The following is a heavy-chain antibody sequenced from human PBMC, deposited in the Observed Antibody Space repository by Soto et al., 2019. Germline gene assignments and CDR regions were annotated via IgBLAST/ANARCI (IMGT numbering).Heavy chain of an antibody. J-gene: IGHJ3*02. CDR3: ARTSIFGVVLNAFDI. V-gene: IGHV4-31*03. D-gene: IGHD3-3*01. CDR2: ISYSGST. Sequence: PSETLSLTCTVSGGSFSGGGYYWSWIRQHPGKGLEWMGYISYSGSTEYKPSLQSRITISVDTSKNQFSLRLTSVTAADTAIYFCARTSIFGVVLNAFDIWGPGTLVTVSS. CDR1: GGSFSGGGYY.